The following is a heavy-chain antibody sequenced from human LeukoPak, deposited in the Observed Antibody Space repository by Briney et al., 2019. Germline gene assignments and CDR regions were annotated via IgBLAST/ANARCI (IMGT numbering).Heavy chain of an antibody. CDR3: AKGLVFGVVMLSRDAFDI. CDR2: ISWNSGSI. CDR1: GFTFDDYA. V-gene: IGHV3-9*01. D-gene: IGHD3-3*01. J-gene: IGHJ3*02. Sequence: GGSLRLSCAASGFTFDDYAMHWVRRAPGKGLEWVSGISWNSGSIGYADSVKGRFTISRDNAKNSLYLQMNSLRAEDTALYYCAKGLVFGVVMLSRDAFDIWGQGTMVTVSS.